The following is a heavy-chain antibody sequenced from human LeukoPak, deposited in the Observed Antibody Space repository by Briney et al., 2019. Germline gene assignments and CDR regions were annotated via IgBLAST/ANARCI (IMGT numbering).Heavy chain of an antibody. Sequence: SETLSLTCTVSGGSISSSSYYWGWIRQPPGQGLEWIGGIYYSGSTYYNPSLKSRVTISVDTSKNQFSLKLSSVAAADTAVYYCARHMLPQDFDYWGQGTLVTVSS. CDR3: ARHMLPQDFDY. V-gene: IGHV4-39*07. CDR1: GGSISSSSYY. D-gene: IGHD3-10*02. J-gene: IGHJ4*02. CDR2: IYYSGST.